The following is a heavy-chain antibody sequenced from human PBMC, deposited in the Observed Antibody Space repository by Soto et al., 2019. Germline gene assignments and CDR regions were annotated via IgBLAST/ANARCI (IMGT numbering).Heavy chain of an antibody. CDR1: GFTFSSYA. CDR3: ARDRGYRRYFDSSGFWADS. Sequence: GGSLRLSCAASGFTFSSYAMSWVRQAPGKGLEWVSAISGSGGSTYYADSVKGRFTISRDNSKNTLFLEMNALRAEDTAVYYCARDRGYRRYFDSSGFWADSWGQGTLVTVSS. CDR2: ISGSGGST. J-gene: IGHJ4*02. V-gene: IGHV3-23*01. D-gene: IGHD3-22*01.